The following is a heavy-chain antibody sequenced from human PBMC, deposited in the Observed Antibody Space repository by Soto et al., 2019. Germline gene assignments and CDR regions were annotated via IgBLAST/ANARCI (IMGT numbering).Heavy chain of an antibody. V-gene: IGHV4-39*01. J-gene: IGHJ5*02. CDR3: SIHYSSGSRNWFDP. CDR1: GGSINSSSYF. Sequence: PSEPLSLTCSVPGGSINSSSYFWGWVRQPPGKGLEWIGIIYYSGSTSYNPSLRSRVTISVDTSKNQFSLKLSSVTAADTAVFYCSIHYSSGSRNWFDPWGQGTLVTVSS. D-gene: IGHD6-19*01. CDR2: IYYSGST.